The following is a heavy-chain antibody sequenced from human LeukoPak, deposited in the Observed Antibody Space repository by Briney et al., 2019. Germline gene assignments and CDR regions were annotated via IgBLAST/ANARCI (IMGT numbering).Heavy chain of an antibody. CDR2: ISGSGGST. D-gene: IGHD1-26*01. J-gene: IGHJ4*02. Sequence: GGSLRLPCAAPGSTFSSYAMSWVRQAPGKRLEWVSDISGSGGSTYYADSVKGRFTISRDNSKNTLYLQMNSLRAEDTAVYYCAKPTPGSGSYQFDYWGQGTLVTVSS. V-gene: IGHV3-23*01. CDR1: GSTFSSYA. CDR3: AKPTPGSGSYQFDY.